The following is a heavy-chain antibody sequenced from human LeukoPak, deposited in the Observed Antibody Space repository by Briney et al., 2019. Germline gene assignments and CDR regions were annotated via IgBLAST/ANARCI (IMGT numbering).Heavy chain of an antibody. V-gene: IGHV4-31*03. CDR3: ARGSIAAREPLFDY. D-gene: IGHD6-6*01. J-gene: IGHJ4*02. CDR2: IYYSGST. Sequence: PSGTLSLTCTVSGGSISSGGYYWSWIRQHPGKGLEWIGYIYYSGSTYYNPSLKSRVTISVDTSKNQFSLKLSSVTAADTAVYYCARGSIAAREPLFDYWGQGTLVTVSS. CDR1: GGSISSGGYY.